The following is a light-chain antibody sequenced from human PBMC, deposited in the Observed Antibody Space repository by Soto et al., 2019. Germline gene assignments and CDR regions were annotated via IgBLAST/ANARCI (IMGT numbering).Light chain of an antibody. CDR1: QRVSSTF. V-gene: IGKV3-20*01. J-gene: IGKJ1*01. CDR2: GTS. CDR3: QQYVPSPEWM. Sequence: EVVLTQSPGTLSLSPGERATLSCGASQRVSSTFLAWYQQKPGQAPRLLIYGTSSRATGIPDRFSGSGSGTDFTLTISRLEPEDSAVYYCQQYVPSPEWMFGQGTKVDI.